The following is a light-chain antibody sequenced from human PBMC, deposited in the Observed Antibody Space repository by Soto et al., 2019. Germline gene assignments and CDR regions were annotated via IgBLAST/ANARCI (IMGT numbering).Light chain of an antibody. CDR1: QSIGSW. CDR2: DAY. Sequence: DIQMTQSPATLSASLGDIVPITCRASQSIGSWLAWFKQTPGKPPKLLIYDAYSLDSGVSSRFSGSASWTEFTLTISSLQPDEFATYYCQQYPGTFGQGTRLEIK. CDR3: QQYPGT. J-gene: IGKJ5*01. V-gene: IGKV1-5*01.